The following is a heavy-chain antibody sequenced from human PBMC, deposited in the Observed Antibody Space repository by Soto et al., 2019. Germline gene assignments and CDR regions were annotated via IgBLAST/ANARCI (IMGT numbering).Heavy chain of an antibody. CDR3: ARGLVATIIAAFDI. CDR2: ISAYNGNT. CDR1: GYTFTSYG. V-gene: IGHV1-18*01. D-gene: IGHD5-12*01. Sequence: GTSVKVSCEASGYTFTSYGISWVRQAPGQGLEWMGWISAYNGNTNYAQKLQGRVTMTTDTSTSTAYMELRSLRSDDTAVYYCARGLVATIIAAFDIWGQGTMVTVSS. J-gene: IGHJ3*02.